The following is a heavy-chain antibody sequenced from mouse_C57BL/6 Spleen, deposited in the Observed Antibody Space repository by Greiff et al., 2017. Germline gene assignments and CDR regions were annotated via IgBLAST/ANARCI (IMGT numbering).Heavy chain of an antibody. CDR2: IYPRSGNT. J-gene: IGHJ2*01. CDR3: ARDWNYGSSSYYFDY. Sequence: QVQLKQSGAELARPGASVKLSCKASGYTFTSYGISWVKQRTGQGLEWIGEIYPRSGNTYYNEKFKGKATLTADKSSSTAYMELRSLTSEDSAVYFCARDWNYGSSSYYFDYWGQGTTLTVSS. D-gene: IGHD1-1*01. V-gene: IGHV1-81*01. CDR1: GYTFTSYG.